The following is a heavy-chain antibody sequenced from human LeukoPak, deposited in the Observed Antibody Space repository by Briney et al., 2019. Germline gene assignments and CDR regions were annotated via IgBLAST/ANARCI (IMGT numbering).Heavy chain of an antibody. CDR2: MNPNSRGT. Sequence: ASVKVSCKASGYTFTGYYMHWVRQAPGQGLEWMGRMNPNSRGTKYAQKFQGRVTMTRDTSISTAYIELSRLRSDDTAVYYCARDPSVDYDFWSRAERYYYYYYMDVWGKGTTVTVSS. J-gene: IGHJ6*03. V-gene: IGHV1-2*06. CDR1: GYTFTGYY. CDR3: ARDPSVDYDFWSRAERYYYYYYMDV. D-gene: IGHD3-3*01.